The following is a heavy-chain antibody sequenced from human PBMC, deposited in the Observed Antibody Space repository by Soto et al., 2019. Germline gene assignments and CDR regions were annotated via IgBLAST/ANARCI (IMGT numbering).Heavy chain of an antibody. CDR3: AKDPMAYCGGDCYSGQYAFDI. D-gene: IGHD2-21*02. CDR2: ISGSGGST. V-gene: IGHV3-23*01. CDR1: GFTFSSYA. Sequence: GGSLRLSCAASGFTFSSYAMSWVRQAPGKGLEWVSAISGSGGSTYYADSVKGRFTISRDNSKNTLYLQMNSLRAEDTAVYYCAKDPMAYCGGDCYSGQYAFDIWGQGTMVTVSS. J-gene: IGHJ3*02.